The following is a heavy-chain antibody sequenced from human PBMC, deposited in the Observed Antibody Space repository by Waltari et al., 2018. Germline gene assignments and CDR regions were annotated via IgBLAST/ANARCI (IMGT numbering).Heavy chain of an antibody. V-gene: IGHV4-39*01. CDR3: ATHRGGHEDFQY. CDR2: ISYSGTP. J-gene: IGHJ1*01. Sequence: QLQLQESGPGLVKPSETLSLPCPVSGDSLSSSYLRGWIRQPPGKGLEWIGRISYSGTPFYNPSLKSRLTISVDTSKNQFSLNLRSVTAADTAIYFCATHRGGHEDFQYWGQGTLVTVSS. CDR1: GDSLSSSYL.